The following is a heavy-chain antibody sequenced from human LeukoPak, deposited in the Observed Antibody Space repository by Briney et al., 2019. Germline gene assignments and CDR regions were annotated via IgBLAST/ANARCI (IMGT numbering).Heavy chain of an antibody. D-gene: IGHD6-13*01. CDR2: ISSSSSYI. J-gene: IGHJ4*02. CDR3: AREEAAAAYFDY. V-gene: IGHV3-21*01. Sequence: GGSLRLSCAASGFTFSDSAIHWVRQAPGKGLEWVSSISSSSSYIYYADSVKGRFTISRDNAKNSLYLQMNSLRAEDTAVYYCAREEAAAAYFDYWGQGTLVTVSS. CDR1: GFTFSDSA.